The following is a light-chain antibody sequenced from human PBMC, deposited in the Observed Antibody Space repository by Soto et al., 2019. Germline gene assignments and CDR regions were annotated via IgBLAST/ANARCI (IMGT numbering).Light chain of an antibody. CDR3: QQYGSSPFT. J-gene: IGKJ3*01. CDR1: QSVSSNY. CDR2: GAS. V-gene: IGKV3-20*01. Sequence: EIVLTQSPGTLSLSPGERATISCRASQSVSSNYLTWYQQKPGQAPRLLIYGASSRATGIPYRFSGSGSGTDFTLTISSLEPEDFAVYYCQQYGSSPFTFGPGTKVDIK.